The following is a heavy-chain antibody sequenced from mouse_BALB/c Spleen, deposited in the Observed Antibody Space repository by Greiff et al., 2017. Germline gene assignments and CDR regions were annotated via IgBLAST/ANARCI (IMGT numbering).Heavy chain of an antibody. V-gene: IGHV2-9*02. Sequence: VKLQESGPGLVAPSQSLSITCTVSGFSLTSYGVHWVRQPPGKGLEWLGVIWAGGSTNYNSALMSRLSISKDNSKSQVFLKMNSLQTDDTAMYYCARDATYDYEIYWYFDVWGAGTTVTVSS. D-gene: IGHD2-4*01. CDR2: IWAGGST. CDR1: GFSLTSYG. CDR3: ARDATYDYEIYWYFDV. J-gene: IGHJ1*01.